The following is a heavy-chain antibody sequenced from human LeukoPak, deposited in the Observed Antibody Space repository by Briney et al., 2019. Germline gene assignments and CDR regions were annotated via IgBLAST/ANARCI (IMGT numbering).Heavy chain of an antibody. J-gene: IGHJ3*02. CDR1: GGSISSGDYY. CDR2: IYYSGST. CDR3: AREGFHYDILTGYYRVRAFDI. Sequence: PSETLSLTCTVSGGSISSGDYYWGWIRQPPGTGLEWIGYIYYSGSTYYNPSLKSRDTISVDTSKNQFSLKLSSVTGADTAVYYCAREGFHYDILTGYYRVRAFDIWGQGTMVTVSS. V-gene: IGHV4-30-4*02. D-gene: IGHD3-9*01.